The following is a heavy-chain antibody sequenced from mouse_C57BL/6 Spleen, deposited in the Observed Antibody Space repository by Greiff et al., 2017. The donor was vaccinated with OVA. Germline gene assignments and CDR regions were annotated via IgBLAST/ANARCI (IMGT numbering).Heavy chain of an antibody. D-gene: IGHD3-3*01. CDR1: GFTFSSYT. J-gene: IGHJ4*01. V-gene: IGHV5-9*04. Sequence: EVKVVESGGGLVKPGGSLKLSCAASGFTFSSYTMSWVRQTPEKRLEWVATISGGGGNTYYPDSVKGRFTISRDNAKNTLYLQMSSLRSEDTAVYYCARQAVYYAMDYWGQGTSVTVSS. CDR3: ARQAVYYAMDY. CDR2: ISGGGGNT.